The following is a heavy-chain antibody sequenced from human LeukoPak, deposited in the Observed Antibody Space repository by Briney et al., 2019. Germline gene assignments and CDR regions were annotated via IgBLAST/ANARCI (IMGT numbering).Heavy chain of an antibody. CDR3: AKVIRMIVVVTAIDY. Sequence: GGSLRLSCAASGFTFSSYGMHWVRQAPGKGLEWVAVISYDGSNKYYADSVKGRFTISRDNSKNTLYLQMNSLRAEDTAVYYCAKVIRMIVVVTAIDYWGQGTLVTVSS. CDR2: ISYDGSNK. CDR1: GFTFSSYG. D-gene: IGHD3-22*01. V-gene: IGHV3-30*18. J-gene: IGHJ4*02.